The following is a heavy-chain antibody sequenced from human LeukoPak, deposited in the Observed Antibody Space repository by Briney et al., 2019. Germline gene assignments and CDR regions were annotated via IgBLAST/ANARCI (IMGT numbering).Heavy chain of an antibody. CDR3: ARTQGLYGAADY. V-gene: IGHV5-51*01. D-gene: IGHD2-2*02. Sequence: GESLQISCEVSGYIFNNYWIGWVRQMPGKGLEWMGIIHPPDSDTKYSPSFQGQVTISADKSISTAFLQWNSLQSSDSGIYFCARTQGLYGAADYWGQGTLVISSS. CDR2: IHPPDSDT. J-gene: IGHJ4*02. CDR1: GYIFNNYW.